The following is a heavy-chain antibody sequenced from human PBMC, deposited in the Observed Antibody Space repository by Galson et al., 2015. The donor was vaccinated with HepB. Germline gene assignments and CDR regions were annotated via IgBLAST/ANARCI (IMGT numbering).Heavy chain of an antibody. D-gene: IGHD2-21*02. CDR1: GYTLTSYY. V-gene: IGHV1-46*01. J-gene: IGHJ6*02. Sequence: SVKVSCKASGYTLTSYYMHWVRQAPGQGLEWMGIINPNDGFTSYAQKFQGRVTLTRDTSTSTVYMEISSLRSEDTAVFYCARLPVAVTAEIYGMDVWGQGTTVTVSS. CDR3: ARLPVAVTAEIYGMDV. CDR2: INPNDGFT.